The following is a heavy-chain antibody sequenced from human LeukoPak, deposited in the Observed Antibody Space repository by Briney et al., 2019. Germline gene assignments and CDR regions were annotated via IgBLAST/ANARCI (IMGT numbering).Heavy chain of an antibody. V-gene: IGHV4-59*08. D-gene: IGHD4-23*01. CDR2: IYYSGST. CDR1: GGSISSYY. Sequence: SETLSLTCTVSGGSISSYYWSWIRQPPGKGLEWIGYIYYSGSTNYYPSLKSRVTISVDTSKNQFSLKLSSVTAADTAAYYCARRDYGVNSGEYFQHWGQGTLVTVSS. J-gene: IGHJ1*01. CDR3: ARRDYGVNSGEYFQH.